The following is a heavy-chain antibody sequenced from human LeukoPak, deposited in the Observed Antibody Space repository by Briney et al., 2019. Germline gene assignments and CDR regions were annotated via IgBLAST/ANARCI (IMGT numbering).Heavy chain of an antibody. CDR3: AKDWEYDTSKGNWFDP. J-gene: IGHJ5*02. CDR2: ISGSGGNT. CDR1: GFTFSSYA. Sequence: GGSLRLSCAASGFTFSSYAMSWVRQAPGKGLEWVSSISGSGGNTYYADSVKGRFTISRDNSKNTLYLQMNSLRAEDTAVYYCAKDWEYDTSKGNWFDPWGQGTLVTVSS. V-gene: IGHV3-23*01. D-gene: IGHD3-22*01.